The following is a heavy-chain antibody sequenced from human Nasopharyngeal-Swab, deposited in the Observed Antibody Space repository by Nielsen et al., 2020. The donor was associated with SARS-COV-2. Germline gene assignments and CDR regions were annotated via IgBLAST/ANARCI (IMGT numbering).Heavy chain of an antibody. J-gene: IGHJ6*03. CDR3: AKTLGQQLGYYYYYMDV. Sequence: VRQAPGKGLEWVSVISGSGDSTYYADSVKGRFTISRDNSKNTVYLQMNSLRAEDTAVYYCAKTLGQQLGYYYYYMDVWGKGTTVTVSS. D-gene: IGHD6-13*01. CDR2: ISGSGDST. V-gene: IGHV3-23*01.